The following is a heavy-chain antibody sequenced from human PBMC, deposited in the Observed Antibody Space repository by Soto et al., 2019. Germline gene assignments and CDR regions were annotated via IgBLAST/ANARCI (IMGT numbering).Heavy chain of an antibody. CDR3: ARGGNGSGWSYYYYYYYMDV. J-gene: IGHJ6*03. V-gene: IGHV1-8*01. CDR2: MNPNSGNT. D-gene: IGHD6-19*01. Sequence: ASVKVSCKASGYTFTSYDINWVRQATGQGLECMGWMNPNSGNTGYAQKFQGRVTMTRNTSISTVYMELSSLRSEDTAVYYCARGGNGSGWSYYYYYYYMDVWGKGTTVTVSS. CDR1: GYTFTSYD.